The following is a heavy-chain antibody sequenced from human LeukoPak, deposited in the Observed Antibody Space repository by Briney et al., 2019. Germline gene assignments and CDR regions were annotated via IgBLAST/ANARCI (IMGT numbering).Heavy chain of an antibody. D-gene: IGHD5-12*01. J-gene: IGHJ4*02. CDR2: IGNSGSTI. CDR3: ASSEVWWLNFGS. CDR1: GFTFSDYY. V-gene: IGHV3-11*01. Sequence: GGSLRLSCAASGFTFSDYYMSWMRQAPGEGLEGVAHIGNSGSTIYNADSVKGRFTISRDNTKHSMYLQMNSLRAEDTAVYYCASSEVWWLNFGSWGQGALVTVSS.